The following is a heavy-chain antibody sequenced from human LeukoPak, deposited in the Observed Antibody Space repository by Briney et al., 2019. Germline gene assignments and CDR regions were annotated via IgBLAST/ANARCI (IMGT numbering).Heavy chain of an antibody. J-gene: IGHJ5*02. V-gene: IGHV1-69*06. Sequence: ASVKVSCKASGGTFSSYAISWVRQAPGQGLEWMGGIIPIFGTANYAQKFQGRVTITADKSTSTAYMELSSLRSEDTAVYYCARDTIGTMIGRNWFDPWGQGTLVSVSS. D-gene: IGHD3-22*01. CDR1: GGTFSSYA. CDR3: ARDTIGTMIGRNWFDP. CDR2: IIPIFGTA.